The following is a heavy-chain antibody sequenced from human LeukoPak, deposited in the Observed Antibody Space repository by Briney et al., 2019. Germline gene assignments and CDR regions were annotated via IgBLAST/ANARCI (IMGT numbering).Heavy chain of an antibody. D-gene: IGHD3-9*01. Sequence: ASVKVSCKASGYTFTGYYMHWVRQAPGQGLEWMGWINPNSGGANYAQKFQGRVTMTRDTSISTAYMELSRLRSDDTAVYYCAKLRITIDDAFDIWGQGTMVTVSS. CDR3: AKLRITIDDAFDI. V-gene: IGHV1-2*02. CDR1: GYTFTGYY. CDR2: INPNSGGA. J-gene: IGHJ3*02.